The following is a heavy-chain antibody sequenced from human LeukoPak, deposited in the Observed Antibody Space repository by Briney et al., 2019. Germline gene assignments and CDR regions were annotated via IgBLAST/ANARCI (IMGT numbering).Heavy chain of an antibody. CDR2: ISGSGDSI. V-gene: IGHV3-23*01. D-gene: IGHD6-13*01. Sequence: GGSLRLSCAASGYAFSSFGISWVRQAPGKGLEWISSISGSGDSIYYADSVKGRFTISRDNAKNSLYLQMNSLRAEDTAVYYCARDLMGIAYRGAFYYWGQGTLVTVSS. J-gene: IGHJ4*02. CDR3: ARDLMGIAYRGAFYY. CDR1: GYAFSSFG.